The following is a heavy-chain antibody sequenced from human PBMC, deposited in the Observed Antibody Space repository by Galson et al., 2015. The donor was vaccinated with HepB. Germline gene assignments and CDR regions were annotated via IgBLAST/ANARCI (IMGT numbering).Heavy chain of an antibody. Sequence: SLRLSCAASGFTFSRYGLHWVRQAPGKGLEWVALISYDGANIYYRDSVKGRFTISRDNSKDTLSLQMNSLRAEDTALYYCAKSVGGGWLGGQDWGQGNLVTVSS. D-gene: IGHD6-19*01. CDR3: AKSVGGGWLGGQD. CDR1: GFTFSRYG. V-gene: IGHV3-30*18. CDR2: ISYDGANI. J-gene: IGHJ1*01.